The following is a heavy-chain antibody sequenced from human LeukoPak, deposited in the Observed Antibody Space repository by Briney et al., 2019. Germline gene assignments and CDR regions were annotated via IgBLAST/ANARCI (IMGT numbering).Heavy chain of an antibody. J-gene: IGHJ4*02. D-gene: IGHD2-15*01. CDR1: GFTFSSYG. V-gene: IGHV3-30*03. CDR2: ISYDGSNK. CDR3: ARDGIRYCSGGSCYGTDY. Sequence: GSLRLSCAASGFTFSSYGMHWVRQAPGKGLEWVAVISYDGSNKYYADSVKGRFTISRDNSKNTLYLQMNSLRAEDTAVYYCARDGIRYCSGGSCYGTDYWGQGTLVTVSS.